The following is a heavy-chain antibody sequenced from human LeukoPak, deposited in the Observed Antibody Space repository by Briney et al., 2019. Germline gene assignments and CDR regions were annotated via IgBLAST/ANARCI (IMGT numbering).Heavy chain of an antibody. CDR2: IFYTGST. CDR1: GGSISSSTSY. V-gene: IGHV4-39*07. CDR3: ARASSGSYFGRKAQYFQH. J-gene: IGHJ1*01. D-gene: IGHD1-26*01. Sequence: SETLSLTCTVSGGSISSSTSYWGWVRQPPGKGLESIGTIFYTGSTNYNPSLKSRVTISVDTSKNQFSLKLSSVAAADTAVYYCARASSGSYFGRKAQYFQHWGQGTLVTVSS.